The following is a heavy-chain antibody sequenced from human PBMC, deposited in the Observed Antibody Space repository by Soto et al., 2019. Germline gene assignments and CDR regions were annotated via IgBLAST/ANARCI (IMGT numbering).Heavy chain of an antibody. D-gene: IGHD6-19*01. CDR3: VTHSSGWYFDY. CDR2: ISSNGGST. J-gene: IGHJ4*02. CDR1: GFTFSRYA. V-gene: IGHV3-64D*06. Sequence: PGGSLRLSCSASGFTFSRYAMHWVRQAPGKGLEYVSTISSNGGSTYYADSVKGRFTISRDNSKNTLYLQMSSLRAEDTAVYYCVTHSSGWYFDYWGQGTLVTSPQ.